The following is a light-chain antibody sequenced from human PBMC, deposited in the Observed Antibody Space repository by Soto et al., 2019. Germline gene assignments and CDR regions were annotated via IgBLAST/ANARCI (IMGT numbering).Light chain of an antibody. CDR2: EAT. V-gene: IGLV2-14*01. CDR1: SSDIGASNF. Sequence: QSVLTQPPSVSGSPGQSITVSCTGTSSDIGASNFVSWYQHLPGRAPKVIIFEATNRPSGVSDRFSGSEAGTTASLTISGLQADDEGEYFCISYKTDDTFVFGTGTKSPS. J-gene: IGLJ1*01. CDR3: ISYKTDDTFV.